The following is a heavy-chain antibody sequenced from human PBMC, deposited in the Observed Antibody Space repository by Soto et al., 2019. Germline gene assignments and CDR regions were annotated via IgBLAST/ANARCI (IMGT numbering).Heavy chain of an antibody. J-gene: IGHJ4*02. D-gene: IGHD5-18*01. V-gene: IGHV3-30*18. CDR1: GFTFSSYG. CDR3: AKNSASSYGFPFAY. Sequence: ESGGGVVQPGRSLRLSCAASGFTFSSYGMHWVRQAPGKGLEWVALISHDGSNKYYVDSVKGRFTISRDNSQNTLYLQMTTLTSADTAFYYSAKNSASSYGFPFAYTRQGTLVTLSS. CDR2: ISHDGSNK.